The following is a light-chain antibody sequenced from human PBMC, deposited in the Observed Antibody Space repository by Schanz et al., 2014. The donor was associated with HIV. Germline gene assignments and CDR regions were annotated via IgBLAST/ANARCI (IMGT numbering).Light chain of an antibody. CDR1: ENVNTY. Sequence: DIQMTQSPASLSASLGARVTITCRASENVNTYVNWYQQKPGKAPNLLMYDGSTPQSGVPSRFSGRGSGTDFALTINSVQHEDSATYYCQQAYDPPFTFGGGTKVE. V-gene: IGKV1-39*01. J-gene: IGKJ4*01. CDR3: QQAYDPPFT. CDR2: DGS.